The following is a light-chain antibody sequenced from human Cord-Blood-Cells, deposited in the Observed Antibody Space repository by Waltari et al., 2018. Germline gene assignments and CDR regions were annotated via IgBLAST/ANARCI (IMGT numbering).Light chain of an antibody. CDR3: KQYNSYSRNT. Sequence: DIQLPQSPSTLSASVGDRVTITCRATQIISSSLAWYQQKPGKAPKLLIYKVSSLESGVPSRFSGSGSGTEFTLTISSLQPDDFGTYYCKQYNSYSRNTFGGGTKVEIK. J-gene: IGKJ4*01. V-gene: IGKV1-5*03. CDR1: QIISSS. CDR2: KVS.